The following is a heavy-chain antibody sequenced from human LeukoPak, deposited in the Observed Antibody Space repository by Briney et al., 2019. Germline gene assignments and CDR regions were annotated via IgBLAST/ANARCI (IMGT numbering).Heavy chain of an antibody. J-gene: IGHJ4*02. CDR1: GYTFTKDP. CDR3: ATFGGGALDF. CDR2: INTANGNT. Sequence: ASVKVSCKASGYTFTKDPMHWVCQAPGQRLEWLGWINTANGNTQYSQKFQGRVTIIRDTSAYIGYMDLSGLRSEDTAVYYCATFGGGALDFWGQGTLVTVSS. D-gene: IGHD3-16*01. V-gene: IGHV1-3*04.